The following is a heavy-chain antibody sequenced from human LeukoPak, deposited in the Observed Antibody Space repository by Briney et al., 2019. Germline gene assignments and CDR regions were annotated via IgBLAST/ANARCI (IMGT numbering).Heavy chain of an antibody. Sequence: GGSLRLSCAASGFTFSSYAMSWVRQAPGKGLEWVSGISGSGGSTYYADSVKGRFTISRDNSKNTLYLQMNSLRAEDTAVYYCAKGLRSFYYDSSGYDTYYFDYWGRGTLVTVSS. D-gene: IGHD3-22*01. V-gene: IGHV3-23*01. CDR1: GFTFSSYA. J-gene: IGHJ4*02. CDR3: AKGLRSFYYDSSGYDTYYFDY. CDR2: ISGSGGST.